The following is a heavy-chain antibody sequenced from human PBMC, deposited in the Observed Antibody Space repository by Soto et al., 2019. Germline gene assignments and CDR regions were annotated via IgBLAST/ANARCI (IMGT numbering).Heavy chain of an antibody. CDR1: GGTFSSYA. D-gene: IGHD6-19*01. CDR3: ARGRYSSGWGYYYYYGMDV. CDR2: IIPIFGTA. Sequence: SVKVSCKASGGTFSSYAISWVRQAPGQGLEWMGGIIPIFGTANYAQKFQGRVTITADESTSTAYMELSSLRSEDTAVYYCARGRYSSGWGYYYYYGMDVWGQGTTVTVSS. J-gene: IGHJ6*02. V-gene: IGHV1-69*13.